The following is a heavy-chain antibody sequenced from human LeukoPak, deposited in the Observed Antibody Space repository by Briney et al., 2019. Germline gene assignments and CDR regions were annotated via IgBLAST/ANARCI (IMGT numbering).Heavy chain of an antibody. D-gene: IGHD5-18*01. CDR2: ISSGSSYI. CDR3: ARDLAYSRLDY. Sequence: GGSLRLSCAASGFTFSSYSMNWVRQPPGKGLEWVSSISSGSSYIDYADSVKGRFTISRDNAKNSLYLQMNSLRAEDTAMYYCARDLAYSRLDYWGQGMLVTVSS. CDR1: GFTFSSYS. V-gene: IGHV3-21*01. J-gene: IGHJ4*02.